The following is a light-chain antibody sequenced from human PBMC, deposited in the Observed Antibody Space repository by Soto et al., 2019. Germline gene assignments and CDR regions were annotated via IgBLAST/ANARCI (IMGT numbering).Light chain of an antibody. CDR3: QQYCSSSPVYT. V-gene: IGKV3-20*01. Sequence: EIVLTQSPGTLSLSPGERATLSCRASQSVSSSYLGWYQQKAGQPPRLLIYGASSSSTGIPDRLSGSRSGTDVIPTIISMVHEDDAVYYYQQYCSSSPVYTFGQGTKLEIK. CDR2: GAS. CDR1: QSVSSSY. J-gene: IGKJ2*01.